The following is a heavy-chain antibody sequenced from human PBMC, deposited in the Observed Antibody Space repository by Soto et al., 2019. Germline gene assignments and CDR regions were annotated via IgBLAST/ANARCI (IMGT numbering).Heavy chain of an antibody. J-gene: IGHJ5*02. CDR3: ARPSSGWENGFDP. CDR1: GFTFNSYS. Sequence: EVQLVESGGGLVQPGGSPRLSCAASGFTFNSYSMNWVRQAPGKGLEWVSYISSSSTTKYYTDSVKGRFTISRDNAKNSLSLQITSLRDDATAVYYCARPSSGWENGFDPWGQGTLVTVSS. CDR2: ISSSSTTK. V-gene: IGHV3-48*02. D-gene: IGHD6-19*01.